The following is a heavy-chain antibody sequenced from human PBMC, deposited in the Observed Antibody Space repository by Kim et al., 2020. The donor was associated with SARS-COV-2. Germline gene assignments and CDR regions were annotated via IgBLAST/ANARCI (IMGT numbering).Heavy chain of an antibody. V-gene: IGHV3-21*01. Sequence: GGSLRLSCAASGFTFSSYSMNWVRQAPGQGLEWVSSISSSSSYIYYADSVKGRFTISRDNAKNSLYLQMNSLRAEDTAVYYCARDAGTKTWIQLWSYYYYGMDVWGQGTTVTVSS. D-gene: IGHD5-18*01. CDR1: GFTFSSYS. J-gene: IGHJ6*02. CDR2: ISSSSSYI. CDR3: ARDAGTKTWIQLWSYYYYGMDV.